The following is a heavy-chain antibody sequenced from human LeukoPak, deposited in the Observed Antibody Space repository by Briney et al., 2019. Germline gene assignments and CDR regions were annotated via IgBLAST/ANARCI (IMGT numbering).Heavy chain of an antibody. CDR2: IGSNSSYI. J-gene: IGHJ4*02. V-gene: IGHV3-21*01. D-gene: IGHD2-2*01. Sequence: GGSLRLSCAASGFTFSSYSMNWVRQAPGKGLEWVSSIGSNSSYIYYTDSMKGRFTISRDNAKNSLYLQMNSLRAEDTAVYYCARESYQLLYYIDYWGQGTLVTVSP. CDR1: GFTFSSYS. CDR3: ARESYQLLYYIDY.